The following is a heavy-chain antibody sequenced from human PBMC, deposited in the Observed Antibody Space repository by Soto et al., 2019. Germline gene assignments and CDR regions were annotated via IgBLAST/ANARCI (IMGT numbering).Heavy chain of an antibody. Sequence: PSETLSLTCKVSESSISNSYWSWIRQPAGKGLEWIGRIHSSGSAKYNPSLNSRVAMSVDTSKSQFSLEVSSLTAADTAVYYCAREEQLGPYYYYALDVWGQGTTVTVSS. CDR2: IHSSGSA. J-gene: IGHJ6*02. CDR3: AREEQLGPYYYYALDV. CDR1: ESSISNSY. D-gene: IGHD1-1*01. V-gene: IGHV4-4*07.